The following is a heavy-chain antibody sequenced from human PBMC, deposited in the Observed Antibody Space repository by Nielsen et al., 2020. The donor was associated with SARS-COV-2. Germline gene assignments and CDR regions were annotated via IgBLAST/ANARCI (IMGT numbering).Heavy chain of an antibody. CDR3: ESSRWLGCFGY. D-gene: IGHD6-19*01. CDR2: FDPEDGET. CDR1: GYTLTDLS. Sequence: ASVKVSCKVSGYTLTDLSMHWVRQAPGKELEWMVGFDPEDGETIYAQKFQGRVTMTEDTPTDTAYMELSRLRSEDTAVYYCESSRWLGCFGYWGQGTLVTVSS. J-gene: IGHJ4*02. V-gene: IGHV1-24*01.